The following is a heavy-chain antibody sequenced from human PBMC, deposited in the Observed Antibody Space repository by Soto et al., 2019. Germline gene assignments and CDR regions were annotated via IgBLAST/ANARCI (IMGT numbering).Heavy chain of an antibody. V-gene: IGHV3-33*01. D-gene: IGHD2-21*01. J-gene: IGHJ4*02. CDR1: GFTFSHYG. CDR2: IWYDGSKK. CDR3: ARDPGVNRYYYDY. Sequence: QVQLVESGGGVVQPGGSLRLSCVASGFTFSHYGMHWVRQAPGQGLEWVAVIWYDGSKKYYADSVKGRFTISRDDSKNTLYLQMDSLRVEDTAVYHCARDPGVNRYYYDYWGQGSLVIVSS.